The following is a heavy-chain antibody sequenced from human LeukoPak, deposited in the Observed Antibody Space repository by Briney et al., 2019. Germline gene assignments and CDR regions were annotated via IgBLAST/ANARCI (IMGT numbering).Heavy chain of an antibody. CDR1: GGSISSYY. Sequence: SETLSLTCTVSGGSISSYYWSWIRQPPGKGLEWIGYIYTSGSTNYKPSLTSRVTISVDTSKNQFSLKLSSVTAADTAVYYCAGWPSPYYYDSSGPRDYYYYMDVWGKGTTVTVSS. D-gene: IGHD3-22*01. CDR3: AGWPSPYYYDSSGPRDYYYYMDV. J-gene: IGHJ6*03. CDR2: IYTSGST. V-gene: IGHV4-4*09.